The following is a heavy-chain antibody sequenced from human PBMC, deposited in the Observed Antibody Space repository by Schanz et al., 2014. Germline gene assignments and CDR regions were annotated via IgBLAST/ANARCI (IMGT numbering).Heavy chain of an antibody. D-gene: IGHD1-26*01. CDR2: ISGSGGST. Sequence: EVQLVQSGGGLVKPGGSLRLSCEASGFNLTKAWMSWVRQAPGKGLEWVSGISGSGGSTYYADSVKGRFTISRDNSKNTLSVQMNSLRAEDTAVYYCAKGVGEYYHYYGMEVWGQGTTVTVSS. CDR3: AKGVGEYYHYYGMEV. CDR1: GFNLTKAW. J-gene: IGHJ6*02. V-gene: IGHV3-23*04.